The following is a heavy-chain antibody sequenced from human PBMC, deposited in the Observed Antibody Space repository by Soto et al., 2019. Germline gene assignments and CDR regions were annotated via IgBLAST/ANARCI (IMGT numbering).Heavy chain of an antibody. CDR1: GFTFSSYA. CDR3: AREGGAYSYGYPRFDS. J-gene: IGHJ4*02. V-gene: IGHV3-23*01. CDR2: IGGNGGST. Sequence: PGGSLRLSCAASGFTFSSYAMSWVRQAPGKGLQWLSVIGGNGGSTYHADSVKDRFTISRDNSRNTVYLQMNTLTADDTAVYYCAREGGAYSYGYPRFDSWGQGTLVTVSS. D-gene: IGHD5-18*01.